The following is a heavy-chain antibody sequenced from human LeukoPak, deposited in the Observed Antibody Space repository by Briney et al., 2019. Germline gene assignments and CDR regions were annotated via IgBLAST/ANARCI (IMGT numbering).Heavy chain of an antibody. CDR1: GFTFSSYG. V-gene: IGHV3-33*01. J-gene: IGHJ4*02. CDR2: IWYDGSNK. CDR3: ASKSRSRGGSWDYFDY. D-gene: IGHD3-16*01. Sequence: GGSLRLSCAASGFTFSSYGMHWVRQAPGKGLEWVAVIWYDGSNKYYADSVKGRFTISRDNSENTLYLQMNSLGAEDRAVYYWASKSRSRGGSWDYFDYWGQGTRVTVSS.